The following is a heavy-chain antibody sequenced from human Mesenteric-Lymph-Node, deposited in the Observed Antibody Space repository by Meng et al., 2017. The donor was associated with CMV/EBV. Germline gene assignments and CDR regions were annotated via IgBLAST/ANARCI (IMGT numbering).Heavy chain of an antibody. CDR1: GYPFTNYH. Sequence: CKTSGYPFTNYHMHWLRQAPGQGLEWMGIINPSSGNTHYAQKFRGRVTMTRDTSTSTVYMELSSLRSEDTAVYYCARDRTTVTNIFDYWGQGTLVTVSS. CDR3: ARDRTTVTNIFDY. D-gene: IGHD4-11*01. J-gene: IGHJ4*02. CDR2: INPSSGNT. V-gene: IGHV1-46*01.